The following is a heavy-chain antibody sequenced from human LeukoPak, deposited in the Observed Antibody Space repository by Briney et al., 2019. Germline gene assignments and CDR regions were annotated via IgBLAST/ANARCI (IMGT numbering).Heavy chain of an antibody. CDR1: GYSFSNYW. CDR3: ARRASGSTADFDY. Sequence: GESLKISCKGSGYSFSNYWIGWVRQMPGKGLEWMGIIYPGDSDTKYSPSFQGQVTISADKSISTAYLQWSSLKASDTAMYYCARRASGSTADFDYWGQGTLVTVSS. D-gene: IGHD1-26*01. J-gene: IGHJ4*02. V-gene: IGHV5-51*01. CDR2: IYPGDSDT.